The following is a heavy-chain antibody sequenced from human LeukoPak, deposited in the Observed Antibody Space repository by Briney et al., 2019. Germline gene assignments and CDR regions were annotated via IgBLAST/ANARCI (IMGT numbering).Heavy chain of an antibody. CDR1: GGSISSYY. Sequence: SETLSLTCTVSGGSISSYYWSWIRQPPGKGLEWIGYIYYSGSTNYNPSLKSRVTISVDTSKNQFSLKLSSVTAADTAVYYCAREATGDYRHFDYWGQGTLVTVSS. D-gene: IGHD4-17*01. CDR3: AREATGDYRHFDY. CDR2: IYYSGST. J-gene: IGHJ4*02. V-gene: IGHV4-59*01.